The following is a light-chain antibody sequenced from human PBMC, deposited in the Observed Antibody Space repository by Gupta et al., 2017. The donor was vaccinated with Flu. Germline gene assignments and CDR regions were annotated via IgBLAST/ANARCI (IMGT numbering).Light chain of an antibody. Sequence: QSVLTQPPSASGTPGQRVTISCSGSDSNIGSNTVHWYQQFPGTAPKLLIYSNNQRPSGVPYRFSGSKSGTSASLAISGLQAEEEADYYCAAWDDSRNGRVVSGGGTKLTV. V-gene: IGLV1-44*01. J-gene: IGLJ2*01. CDR3: AAWDDSRNGRVV. CDR2: SNN. CDR1: DSNIGSNT.